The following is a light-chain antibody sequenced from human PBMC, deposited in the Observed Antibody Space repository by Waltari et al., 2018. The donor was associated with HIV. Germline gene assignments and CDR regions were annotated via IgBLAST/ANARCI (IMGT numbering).Light chain of an antibody. V-gene: IGKV3-11*01. CDR2: DAS. CDR3: QQRSSWPLIT. J-gene: IGKJ5*01. CDR1: QSLSAF. Sequence: EIVLTQSPATLSLSPGERATLSCRASQSLSAFLAWYQRKPGQAPRLLIYDASNRATGIPARFSGRVSGTDFTLTISSLEPEDFGVYYCQQRSSWPLITFGQGTRLEIK.